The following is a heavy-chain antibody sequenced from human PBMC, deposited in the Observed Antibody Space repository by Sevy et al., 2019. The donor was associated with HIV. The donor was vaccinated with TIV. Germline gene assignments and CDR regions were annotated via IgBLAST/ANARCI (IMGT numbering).Heavy chain of an antibody. CDR1: GFSFSSYG. V-gene: IGHV3-33*01. CDR2: VWYDGSDK. Sequence: GGSLRLSCAASGFSFSSYGMHWVRQAPGKGLEWVALVWYDGSDKYYADSVKGRFTISRDNSKNTLYLQMNSLRVEDTAVYYCARDSGLQLFRYWGQGTLFTVSS. J-gene: IGHJ4*02. CDR3: ARDSGLQLFRY. D-gene: IGHD1-1*01.